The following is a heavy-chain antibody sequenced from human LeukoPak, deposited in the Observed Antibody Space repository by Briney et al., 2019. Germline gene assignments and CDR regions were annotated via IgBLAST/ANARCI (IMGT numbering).Heavy chain of an antibody. J-gene: IGHJ4*02. V-gene: IGHV1-8*01. CDR2: MNPNSGNT. Sequence: ASVKVSCKASGYTFTSYDINWVRQATGQGLEWMGWMNPNSGNTGYAQKFQGRVTITTDESTSTAYMELSSLRSEDTAVYYCARGGDTAMVTPFDYWGQGTLVTVSS. CDR1: GYTFTSYD. D-gene: IGHD5-18*01. CDR3: ARGGDTAMVTPFDY.